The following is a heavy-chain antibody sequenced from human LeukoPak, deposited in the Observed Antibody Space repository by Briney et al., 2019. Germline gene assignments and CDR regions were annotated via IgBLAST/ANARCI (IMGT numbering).Heavy chain of an antibody. CDR2: IYYSGST. J-gene: IGHJ5*02. D-gene: IGHD1-26*01. V-gene: IGHV4-39*01. CDR1: GGSISSSGYY. CDR3: ARHEYSGSYYGLSWFDP. Sequence: PSETLSLTCAVSGGSISSSGYYWGWIRQPPGKGLEWIASIYYSGSTYYNPSLKSRVTISVDTSKNQLSLKLSSLTAADTAVYYCARHEYSGSYYGLSWFDPWGQGTLVTVSS.